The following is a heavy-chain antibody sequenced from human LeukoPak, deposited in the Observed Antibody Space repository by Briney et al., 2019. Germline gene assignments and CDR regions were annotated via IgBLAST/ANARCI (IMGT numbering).Heavy chain of an antibody. CDR3: AAVGSGDMDAFDI. V-gene: IGHV1-58*02. Sequence: SVKVSCKASGFTFTSSAMQWVRQARGQRLEWIGWIVVGSGNTNSAQKFQERVTITRDMSTSTAYMELSSLRSEDTAVYYCAAVGSGDMDAFDIWGQGTMVTVSS. J-gene: IGHJ3*02. D-gene: IGHD2-15*01. CDR1: GFTFTSSA. CDR2: IVVGSGNT.